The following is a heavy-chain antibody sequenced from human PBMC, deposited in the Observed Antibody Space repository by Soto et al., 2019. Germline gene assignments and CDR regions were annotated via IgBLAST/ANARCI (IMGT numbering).Heavy chain of an antibody. CDR2: ISGSGGST. Sequence: XESLRLSCAGSGSTFTRNALSWVRQAPGKGLYWVSSISGSGGSTYYADSVRGRFTISRDNSKNTLYLQMNNLRAEDTALYYCAKDGWTIFGVGYYYYYGMDVWGQGTTVTVPS. CDR1: GSTFTRNA. D-gene: IGHD3-3*01. J-gene: IGHJ6*02. V-gene: IGHV3-23*01. CDR3: AKDGWTIFGVGYYYYYGMDV.